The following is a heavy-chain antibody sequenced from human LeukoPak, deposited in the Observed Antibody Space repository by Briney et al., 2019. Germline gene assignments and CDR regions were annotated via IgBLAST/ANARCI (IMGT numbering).Heavy chain of an antibody. D-gene: IGHD3-9*01. CDR1: GGSFSGYY. CDR2: ISHSGST. J-gene: IGHJ5*02. V-gene: IGHV4-34*01. CDR3: ARTGFFDWSSPRWTRAKNWFDP. Sequence: PSETLSLTCAVYGGSFSGYYWSWIRQPPGKGLEWIGEISHSGSTNYNPSLKSRVTISVDTSKNQFSLKLSSLTAADTAVYYRARTGFFDWSSPRWTRAKNWFDPWGQGTLVTVSS.